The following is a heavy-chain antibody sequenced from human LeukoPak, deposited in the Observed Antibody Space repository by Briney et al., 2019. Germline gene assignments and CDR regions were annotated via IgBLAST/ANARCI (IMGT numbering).Heavy chain of an antibody. CDR1: GFTFSDHY. J-gene: IGHJ4*02. CDR2: TRSKANSYTT. V-gene: IGHV3-72*01. D-gene: IGHD3-3*01. CDR3: ARVAELDYDFWSGYYREPHYFDY. Sequence: PGGSLRLSCAASGFTFSDHYMDWVRQAPGKGLEWVGRTRSKANSYTTEYAASVKGRFTISRDDSKNSLYLQMNSLKTEDTAVYYCARVAELDYDFWSGYYREPHYFDYWGQGTLVTVSS.